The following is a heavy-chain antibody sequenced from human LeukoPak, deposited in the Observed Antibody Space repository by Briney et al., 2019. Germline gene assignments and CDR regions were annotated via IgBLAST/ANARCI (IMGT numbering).Heavy chain of an antibody. V-gene: IGHV3-64D*06. D-gene: IGHD3-9*01. CDR2: IPSDGGST. J-gene: IGHJ5*02. CDR1: GFTFSSYA. CDR3: VKASRDYDILTGYPNWFDP. Sequence: GGSLRLSCSASGFTFSSYAMHWVRQAPGKGLEYVSSIPSDGGSTYYADSVKGRFTISRDNSKNTLYLQMTSLRAEDTAVYYCVKASRDYDILTGYPNWFDPWGQGTLVTVSS.